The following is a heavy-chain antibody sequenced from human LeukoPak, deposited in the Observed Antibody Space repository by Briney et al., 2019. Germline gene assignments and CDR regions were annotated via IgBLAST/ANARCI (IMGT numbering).Heavy chain of an antibody. J-gene: IGHJ6*02. CDR3: ARDYDDSSGYYYWASYYYYGMDV. V-gene: IGHV3-30-3*01. D-gene: IGHD3-22*01. CDR2: ISYDGSNK. CDR1: GFTFSSYA. Sequence: GGSLRLSCAASGFTFSSYAMHWVRKAPGKGLDWVAVISYDGSNKYYADSVKGRFTISRDNSKNTLYLQMNSLRAEDTAVYYCARDYDDSSGYYYWASYYYYGMDVWGQGTTVTVSS.